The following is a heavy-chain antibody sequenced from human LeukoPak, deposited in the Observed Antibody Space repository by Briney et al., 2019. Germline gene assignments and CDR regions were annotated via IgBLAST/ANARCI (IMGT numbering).Heavy chain of an antibody. CDR3: AREGIQLWADTHYYMDV. CDR2: IIPIFGTA. D-gene: IGHD5-18*01. J-gene: IGHJ6*03. V-gene: IGHV1-69*05. Sequence: AASVKVSCKASGGTFSSYAISWVRQAPGQGLEWMGGIIPIFGTANYAQKFQGRVTITTDESTSTAYMELSSLRSEDTAVYYCAREGIQLWADTHYYMDVWGKGTTVTVSS. CDR1: GGTFSSYA.